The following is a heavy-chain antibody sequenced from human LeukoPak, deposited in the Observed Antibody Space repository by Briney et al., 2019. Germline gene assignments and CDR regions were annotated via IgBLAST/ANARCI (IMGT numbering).Heavy chain of an antibody. CDR2: IYYSGST. CDR3: ARRSFEHSSGYYSRGAFAI. D-gene: IGHD3-22*01. V-gene: IGHV4-39*01. Sequence: PSETLSLTCSVSGGTISSTSYYWAWIRHPPGKGLEWIGSIYYSGSTYYNPSLKSRVIISVDTSKNQFSLKLNSVTAADTAVYYCARRSFEHSSGYYSRGAFAIWGQGTMVTVSS. CDR1: GGTISSTSYY. J-gene: IGHJ3*02.